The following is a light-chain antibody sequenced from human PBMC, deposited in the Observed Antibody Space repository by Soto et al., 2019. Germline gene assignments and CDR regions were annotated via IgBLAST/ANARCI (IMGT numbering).Light chain of an antibody. J-gene: IGKJ4*01. CDR2: GAS. CDR3: QQYNSYALT. V-gene: IGKV1-16*02. CDR1: QSIGNY. Sequence: DIKMTQSPSSLSASVGDRATITCRASQSIGNYLAWFHQKPGKAPKSLIYGASSLQSGVPSKFSGSGSGTDFTLTISSLQPEDFATYYCQQYNSYALTFGGGNKVEIK.